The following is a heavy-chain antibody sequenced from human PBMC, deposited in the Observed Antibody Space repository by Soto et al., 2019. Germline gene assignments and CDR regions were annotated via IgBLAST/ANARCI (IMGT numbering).Heavy chain of an antibody. J-gene: IGHJ4*02. CDR2: IYTSGST. V-gene: IGHV4-4*07. D-gene: IGHD3-22*01. Sequence: PSETLSLTCTVSGGSISSYYSSWIRQPAGKGLEWIGRIYTSGSTNYNPSLKSRVTMSVDTSKNQFSLKLSSVTAADTAVYYCARDFDSSGYYYDGEVYFDYWGQGTMVTVYS. CDR1: GGSISSYY. CDR3: ARDFDSSGYYYDGEVYFDY.